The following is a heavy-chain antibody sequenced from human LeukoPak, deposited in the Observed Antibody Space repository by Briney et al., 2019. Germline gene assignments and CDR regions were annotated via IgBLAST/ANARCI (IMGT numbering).Heavy chain of an antibody. CDR1: GGTFSSYA. CDR2: IIPSLGIA. Sequence: GASVKVSCKASGGTFSSYAISWVRQAPGQGLEWMGRIIPSLGIANYAQKFQGRVKITADKSTSTAYMELSSLRSEDTAVYYCARHQPEYYYDSSGTSPFDYWGQGTLVTVSS. CDR3: ARHQPEYYYDSSGTSPFDY. D-gene: IGHD3-22*01. J-gene: IGHJ4*02. V-gene: IGHV1-69*04.